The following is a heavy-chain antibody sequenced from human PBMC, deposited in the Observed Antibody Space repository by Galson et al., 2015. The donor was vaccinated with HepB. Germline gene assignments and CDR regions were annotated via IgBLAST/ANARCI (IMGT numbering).Heavy chain of an antibody. CDR2: ISYDGSNK. CDR1: GFTFSSYW. J-gene: IGHJ4*02. CDR3: AKKIGTYASGSTLRAFDY. V-gene: IGHV3-30*18. D-gene: IGHD3-10*01. Sequence: SLRLSCAASGFTFSSYWMSWVRQAPGKGLEWVAVISYDGSNKYYGDSVKGRFTISRDNSKNTLYLQMNSLRTEDTAVYYCAKKIGTYASGSTLRAFDYWGQGTLVTVSS.